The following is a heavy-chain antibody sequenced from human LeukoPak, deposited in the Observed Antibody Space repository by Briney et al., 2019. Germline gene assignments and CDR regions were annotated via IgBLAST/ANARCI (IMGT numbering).Heavy chain of an antibody. Sequence: ASVKVSCKASGYTFTSYYMHWVRQAPGQGLEWMGIINPSGGSTSYAQKFQGRVTMTRDTSTSTAYMELSSLRSKDTAVYYCARGPRAYYFDYWGQGTLVTVSS. CDR3: ARGPRAYYFDY. V-gene: IGHV1-46*01. J-gene: IGHJ4*02. CDR1: GYTFTSYY. CDR2: INPSGGST.